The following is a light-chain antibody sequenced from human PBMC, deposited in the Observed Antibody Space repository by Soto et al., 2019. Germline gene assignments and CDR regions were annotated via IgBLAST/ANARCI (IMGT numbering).Light chain of an antibody. J-gene: IGLJ2*01. Sequence: QSVLTQPPSVSAAPGQKVTISCSGSSSNIGNNYVSWYQQLPGTAPKLLIYDNNKRPSGIPNRFSGSESGTSATLGITGLQTGDEADYYCGTWDSSLNLVVFGGGTQLTVL. CDR1: SSNIGNNY. CDR3: GTWDSSLNLVV. V-gene: IGLV1-51*01. CDR2: DNN.